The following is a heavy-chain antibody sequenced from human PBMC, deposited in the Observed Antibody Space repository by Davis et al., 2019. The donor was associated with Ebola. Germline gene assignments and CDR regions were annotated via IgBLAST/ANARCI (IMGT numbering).Heavy chain of an antibody. Sequence: GGSLRLSCAASGFTFSSSSMTWVRQAPGKGLEWVSSISSSISYIYYADSVKGRFTISRDNAKNSLYLQMNSLRAEDTAVYYCARDLIIVVVPAAEGEGYYYGMDVWGKGTTVTVSS. CDR2: ISSSISYI. CDR3: ARDLIIVVVPAAEGEGYYYGMDV. J-gene: IGHJ6*04. D-gene: IGHD2-2*01. CDR1: GFTFSSSS. V-gene: IGHV3-21*01.